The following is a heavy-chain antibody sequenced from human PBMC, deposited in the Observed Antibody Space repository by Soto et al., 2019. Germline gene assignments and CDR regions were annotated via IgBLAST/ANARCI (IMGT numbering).Heavy chain of an antibody. Sequence: RLSCAASGFTFSSYAMSWVRQAPGKGLEWVSAISGSGGSTYYADSVKGRFTISRDNSKNTLYLQMNSLRAEDTAVYYCAKEGITMIVVVPYYFDYWGQGTLVTVSS. CDR3: AKEGITMIVVVPYYFDY. CDR2: ISGSGGST. CDR1: GFTFSSYA. V-gene: IGHV3-23*01. J-gene: IGHJ4*02. D-gene: IGHD3-22*01.